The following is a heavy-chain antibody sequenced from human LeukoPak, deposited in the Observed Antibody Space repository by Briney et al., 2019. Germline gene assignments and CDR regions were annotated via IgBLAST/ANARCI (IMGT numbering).Heavy chain of an antibody. CDR1: GYTFTSYY. CDR3: ARLDCGGDCSLRPRFDP. J-gene: IGHJ5*02. V-gene: IGHV1-46*01. Sequence: ASVKVSCTASGYTFTSYYMHWVRQAPGQGLEWMGIINPSGGSTSYAQQFQVRATMTRNMSTSTAYMERSSRRSEAPPVYYCARLDCGGDCSLRPRFDPWGQGTLVAVYS. CDR2: INPSGGST. D-gene: IGHD2-21*02.